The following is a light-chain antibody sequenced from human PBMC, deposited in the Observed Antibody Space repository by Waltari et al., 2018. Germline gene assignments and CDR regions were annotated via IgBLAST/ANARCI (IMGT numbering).Light chain of an antibody. V-gene: IGKV3-20*01. J-gene: IGKJ4*01. CDR3: QKYDGEVGT. Sequence: IVLTQTPGPLSLSPAESATLSCRASQSGTSISLTGYPQKLGQAHRLLIYSTSSRATGIPHRFRGSESGADSALTISRRETNDFAVYYGQKYDGEVGTFGGGTKVEI. CDR2: STS. CDR1: QSGTSIS.